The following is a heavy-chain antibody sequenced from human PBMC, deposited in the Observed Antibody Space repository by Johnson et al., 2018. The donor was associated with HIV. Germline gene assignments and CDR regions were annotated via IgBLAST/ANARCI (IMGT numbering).Heavy chain of an antibody. D-gene: IGHD3-10*01. V-gene: IGHV3-30*03. CDR1: GFTFSSYG. J-gene: IGHJ3*02. Sequence: QVQLMESGGGLVQPGGSLRLSCAASGFTFSSYGMHWVRQAPGKGQEWVAVISYDGSNKYYADSVKGRFTISRDNSKNTLYLQMNSLRAEDTAVYYCARQYDGSGTDAFDIWGQGTMVTVSS. CDR2: ISYDGSNK. CDR3: ARQYDGSGTDAFDI.